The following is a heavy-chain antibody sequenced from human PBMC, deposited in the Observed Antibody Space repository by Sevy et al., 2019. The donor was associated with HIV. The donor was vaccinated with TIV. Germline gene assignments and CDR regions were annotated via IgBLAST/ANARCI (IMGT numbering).Heavy chain of an antibody. V-gene: IGHV3-23*01. CDR2: MRGSGNGT. CDR1: GFTFSISA. Sequence: GGSLRLSCAASGFTFSISAMTWVRQAPGKGLEWVTVMRGSGNGTYYGDSVKGRFTISRDNSKNTLSLQMNSLRAEDTAVYYCAKGGRSYGDSYFDHWGQGTLVTVSS. J-gene: IGHJ4*02. CDR3: AKGGRSYGDSYFDH. D-gene: IGHD5-18*01.